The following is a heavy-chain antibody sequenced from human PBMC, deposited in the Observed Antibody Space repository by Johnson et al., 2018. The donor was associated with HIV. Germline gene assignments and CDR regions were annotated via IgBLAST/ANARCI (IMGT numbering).Heavy chain of an antibody. Sequence: VQLVESGGGVVQPERSLRLSCAASGFTFSSYWMSWVRQAPGKGLEWVANIKQDGSEKYYVDSVKGRFTISRDNAKNSLYLQMNSLRAEDTAVYYCAKGATRYKTDGSKHDGAFDVWGQVTMVTVSS. D-gene: IGHD1-26*01. CDR3: AKGATRYKTDGSKHDGAFDV. CDR2: IKQDGSEK. J-gene: IGHJ3*01. CDR1: GFTFSSYW. V-gene: IGHV3-7*05.